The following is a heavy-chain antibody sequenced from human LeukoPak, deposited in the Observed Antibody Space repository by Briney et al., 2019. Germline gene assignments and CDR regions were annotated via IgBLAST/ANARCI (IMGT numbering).Heavy chain of an antibody. D-gene: IGHD6-6*01. CDR1: GFTFSGLA. Sequence: GGPLGPSGAASGFTFSGLARGGVGRAQGKGWEWVSAISGSGGSTYYAASVKGRFTISRDNSKNTLYLQMNSLRAEDTAVYYCAKGSSSSEWFDYWGQGTLVTVSS. CDR3: AKGSSSSEWFDY. J-gene: IGHJ4*02. CDR2: ISGSGGST. V-gene: IGHV3-23*01.